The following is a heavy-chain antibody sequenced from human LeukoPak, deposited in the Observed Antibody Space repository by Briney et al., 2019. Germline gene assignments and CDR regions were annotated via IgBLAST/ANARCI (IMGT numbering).Heavy chain of an antibody. CDR3: AKLAMDIAAAGIDY. CDR2: ISSSSSYI. J-gene: IGHJ4*02. D-gene: IGHD6-13*01. Sequence: PGGTLRLSCAASGFTFSSYGMSWVRQAPGKGLEWVSSISSSSSYIYYADSVKGRFTISRDNSKNTLYLQMNSLRAEDTAVYYCAKLAMDIAAAGIDYWGQGTLVTVSS. V-gene: IGHV3-21*01. CDR1: GFTFSSYG.